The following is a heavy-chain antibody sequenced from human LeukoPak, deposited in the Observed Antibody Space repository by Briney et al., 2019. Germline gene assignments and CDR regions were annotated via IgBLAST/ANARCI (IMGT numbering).Heavy chain of an antibody. D-gene: IGHD6-13*01. Sequence: SETLSLTCAGSGGSISSGGYSWSWIRQPPGKGLEWIGYIYHSGSTYYNPSLKSRVTISVDRSKNQFSLKLSSVTAADTAVYYCARQGGYSSSWYGAFDIWGQGTMVTVSS. CDR1: GGSISSGGYS. J-gene: IGHJ3*02. V-gene: IGHV4-30-2*01. CDR3: ARQGGYSSSWYGAFDI. CDR2: IYHSGST.